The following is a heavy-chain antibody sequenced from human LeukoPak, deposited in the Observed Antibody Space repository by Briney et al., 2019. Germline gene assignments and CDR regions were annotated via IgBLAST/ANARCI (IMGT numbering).Heavy chain of an antibody. Sequence: ASVKVSCKASGGTFSSYAISWVRQAPGQGLEWMGWISAYNGNTSYAQKLQGRVTMTTDTSTSTAYMELRSLTSDDTAVYYCARDSKAGTRPDYWGQGTLVIVSS. V-gene: IGHV1-18*01. J-gene: IGHJ4*02. CDR2: ISAYNGNT. CDR1: GGTFSSYA. CDR3: ARDSKAGTRPDY.